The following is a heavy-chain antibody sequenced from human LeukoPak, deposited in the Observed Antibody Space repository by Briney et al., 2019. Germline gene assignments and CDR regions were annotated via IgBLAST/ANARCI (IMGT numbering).Heavy chain of an antibody. CDR1: GGSFSSNA. V-gene: IGHV1-69*04. Sequence: SVTVSCKASGGSFSSNAISWVRQAPGQGLEWMGRIIPILGIANYAQKFQGRVTITADKSTSTAYMELSSLRSEDTAVYYSARDIRGSSPDYYYYGMDVWGQGTTVTLSS. J-gene: IGHJ6*02. CDR3: ARDIRGSSPDYYYYGMDV. CDR2: IIPILGIA. D-gene: IGHD6-6*01.